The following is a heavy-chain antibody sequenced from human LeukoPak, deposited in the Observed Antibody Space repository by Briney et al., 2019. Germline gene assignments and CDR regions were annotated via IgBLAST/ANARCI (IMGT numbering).Heavy chain of an antibody. D-gene: IGHD2/OR15-2a*01. Sequence: ASVKVSCKVYGDTLTELSTHWVRQAPGKGLEWMGGLDPEHGEAIHAQTFQGRITMTEDTSTDTAYMELSSLTSDDTAVYYCAAEGQRLLGYWGQGTLVTVPS. V-gene: IGHV1-24*01. J-gene: IGHJ4*02. CDR3: AAEGQRLLGY. CDR1: GDTLTELS. CDR2: LDPEHGEA.